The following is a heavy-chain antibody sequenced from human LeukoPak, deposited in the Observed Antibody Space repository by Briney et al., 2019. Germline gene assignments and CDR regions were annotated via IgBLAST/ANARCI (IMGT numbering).Heavy chain of an antibody. V-gene: IGHV4-39*07. Sequence: PSETLSLTCTVSGGSISSSSYYWGWIRQPPGKGLEWIGSIYYSGSTYYNPSLKSRVTISVDTSKNQFSLKLTSVTAADTAVYYCARVVTAGYFYYHGTDVWGQGTTVTVSS. J-gene: IGHJ6*02. CDR2: IYYSGST. D-gene: IGHD5-18*01. CDR1: GGSISSSSYY. CDR3: ARVVTAGYFYYHGTDV.